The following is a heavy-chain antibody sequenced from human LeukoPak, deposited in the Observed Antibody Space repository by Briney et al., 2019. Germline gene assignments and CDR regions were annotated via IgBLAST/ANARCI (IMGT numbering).Heavy chain of an antibody. CDR3: ARGRGETTVGRYYYYGMDV. V-gene: IGHV3-48*03. D-gene: IGHD3-16*01. CDR2: ISSSGSTI. J-gene: IGHJ6*02. Sequence: QPGGSLRLSCTASGFTFGDYAMSWVRQAPGKGLEWVSYISSSGSTIYYADSVKGRFTISRDNAKNSLYLQMNSLRAEDTAVYYCARGRGETTVGRYYYYGMDVWGQGTTVTVSS. CDR1: GFTFGDYA.